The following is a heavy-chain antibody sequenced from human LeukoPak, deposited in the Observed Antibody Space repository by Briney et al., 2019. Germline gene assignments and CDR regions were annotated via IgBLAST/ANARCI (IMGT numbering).Heavy chain of an antibody. V-gene: IGHV3-74*01. Sequence: GGSLRLSCAASGVTFSSYWMHWVRQAPGKGLVWVSRINSDGSSTSYADSVKGRFTISRDNAKNTLYLQMNSLRAEDTAVYYCARGSVALYYYYGMDVWGQGTTVTVSS. CDR2: INSDGSST. CDR1: GVTFSSYW. D-gene: IGHD1-26*01. CDR3: ARGSVALYYYYGMDV. J-gene: IGHJ6*02.